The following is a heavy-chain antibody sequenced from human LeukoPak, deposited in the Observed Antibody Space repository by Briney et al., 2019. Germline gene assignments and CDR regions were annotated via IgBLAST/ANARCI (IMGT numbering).Heavy chain of an antibody. CDR3: ARERIYGDFYGMDV. CDR2: INPNSGGT. CDR1: GYTFTGYY. D-gene: IGHD4-17*01. J-gene: IGHJ6*02. V-gene: IGHV1-2*02. Sequence: ASVKVCCKASGYTFTGYYMHWVRQAPGQGLEWMGWINPNSGGTNYAQKFQGRVTMTRDTSISTAYMELSRLRSDDTAVYYCARERIYGDFYGMDVWGQGTTVTVSS.